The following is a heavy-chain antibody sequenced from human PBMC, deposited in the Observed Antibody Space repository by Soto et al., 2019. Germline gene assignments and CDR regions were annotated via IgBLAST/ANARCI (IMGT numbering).Heavy chain of an antibody. J-gene: IGHJ4*02. CDR2: FYSSGSI. V-gene: IGHV4-31*03. CDR3: VSQRTSVLTQAYFDY. D-gene: IGHD2-8*01. CDR1: GYSITAGGYY. Sequence: PSETLSLTCSVSGYSITAGGYYWSWIRQHPGKGLEWIGSFYSSGSIIYNPSLKSRVSISVDTSHNPFSMKVGSVTAADTALYYCVSQRTSVLTQAYFDYWGPGALVTVSS.